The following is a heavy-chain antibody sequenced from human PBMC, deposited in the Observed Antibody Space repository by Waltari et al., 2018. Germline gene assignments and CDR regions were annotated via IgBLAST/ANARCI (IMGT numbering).Heavy chain of an antibody. Sequence: QLQLPESGPGLVKPSETLSLTCTVPGGSISSSSYYWGWIRQPPGKGREWIWRIYYSGSTYDHPDLRSRGTIAVDTSQNQFSLKLSSVTAADTAVYDCRAGPAGWYFDYWGQGTLVTVSS. CDR3: RAGPAGWYFDY. D-gene: IGHD6-19*01. CDR2: IYYSGST. CDR1: GGSISSSSYY. V-gene: IGHV4-39*07. J-gene: IGHJ4*02.